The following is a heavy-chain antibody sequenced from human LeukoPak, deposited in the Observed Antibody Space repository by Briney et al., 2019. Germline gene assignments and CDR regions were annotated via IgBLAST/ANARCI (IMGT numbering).Heavy chain of an antibody. Sequence: PGGSLRLSCAVSGFTFSDFYMSWIRQSPGKGLEWISYISTGDNSVYYADSVKGRFTISRDNAKNSLYLQMNSLRAEDTAMYYCARVPPSLINGRYSWYYFDYWGQGTLVTVSS. V-gene: IGHV3-11*04. CDR2: ISTGDNSV. CDR1: GFTFSDFY. CDR3: ARVPPSLINGRYSWYYFDY. J-gene: IGHJ4*02. D-gene: IGHD1-26*01.